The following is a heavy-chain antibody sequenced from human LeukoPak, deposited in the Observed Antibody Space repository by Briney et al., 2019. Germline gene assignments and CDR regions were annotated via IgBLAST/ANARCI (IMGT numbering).Heavy chain of an antibody. J-gene: IGHJ4*02. CDR2: VYYSGTT. Sequence: PSETLSLTCTVSGGSISSRSYYWAWIRQPPGKGLEWIGTVYYSGTTYYNPSLKSRVTISIDSSKNQFSLKVRSVTAADTAVYSCARRRDQEDYFDYWGQGTLVTASS. CDR1: GGSISSRSYY. CDR3: ARRRDQEDYFDY. V-gene: IGHV4-39*01.